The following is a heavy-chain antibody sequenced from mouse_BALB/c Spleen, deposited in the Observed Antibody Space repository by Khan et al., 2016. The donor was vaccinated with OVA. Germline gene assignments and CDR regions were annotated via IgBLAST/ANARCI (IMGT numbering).Heavy chain of an antibody. Sequence: VQLQQSGAELVRPGTSVKMSCKAAGYTFTNYWIGWVKQRPGHGLEWIGDIFPGGGYTNYDEKFKGMATLTTDTSSSTAYMQLSSLTSEDSAIYYCTRRGAARATCDFFDYWGQGTTLTVSS. V-gene: IGHV1-63*02. CDR1: GYTFTNYW. CDR3: TRRGAARATCDFFDY. D-gene: IGHD3-1*01. CDR2: IFPGGGYT. J-gene: IGHJ2*01.